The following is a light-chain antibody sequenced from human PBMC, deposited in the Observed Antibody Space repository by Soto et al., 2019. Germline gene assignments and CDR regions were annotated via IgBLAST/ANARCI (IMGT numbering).Light chain of an antibody. Sequence: LVLTQSPGTLSSSPGERATLSCRASQTVRNSYLAWYQQKLGQPPRLVLYGTSNRATGIPARFSGRGSGTDFSLIISGLEPEDAAMYFCQQYDDSGAQFTFGQGTKLEIK. CDR3: QQYDDSGAQFT. J-gene: IGKJ2*01. CDR1: QTVRNSY. V-gene: IGKV3-20*01. CDR2: GTS.